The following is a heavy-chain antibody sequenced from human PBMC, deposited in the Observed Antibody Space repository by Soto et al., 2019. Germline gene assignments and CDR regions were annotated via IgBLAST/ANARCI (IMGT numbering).Heavy chain of an antibody. CDR2: IYPGDSDT. CDR3: ARHLNRFYYGLDV. D-gene: IGHD3-16*02. J-gene: IGHJ6*02. Sequence: PGESLKISCKGSGYSFTTYWIGWVRQLPGKGLEWMGIIYPGDSDTRYSPSFQGQVTISADKATNTVYLQWSSLKASDTAMYYCARHLNRFYYGLDVWGQGTTVTVSS. CDR1: GYSFTTYW. V-gene: IGHV5-51*01.